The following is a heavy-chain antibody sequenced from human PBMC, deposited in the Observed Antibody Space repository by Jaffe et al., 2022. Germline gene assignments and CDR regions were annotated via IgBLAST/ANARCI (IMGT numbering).Heavy chain of an antibody. CDR2: ISSSGSTI. J-gene: IGHJ4*02. CDR1: GFTFSDYY. Sequence: QVQLVESGGGLVKPGGSLRLSCAASGFTFSDYYMSWIRQAPGKGLEWVSYISSSGSTIYYADSVKGRFTISRDNAKNSLYLQMNSLRAEDTAVYYCARDRAKKYCSSTSCYSHYEENFDYWGQGTLVTVSS. CDR3: ARDRAKKYCSSTSCYSHYEENFDY. V-gene: IGHV3-11*01. D-gene: IGHD2-2*02.